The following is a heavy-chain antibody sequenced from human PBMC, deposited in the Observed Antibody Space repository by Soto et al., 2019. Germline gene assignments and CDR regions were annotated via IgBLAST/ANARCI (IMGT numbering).Heavy chain of an antibody. CDR1: GGTFSSYT. CDR2: IIPILGIA. J-gene: IGHJ5*02. CDR3: ARRITMVRGPNWFDP. D-gene: IGHD3-10*01. Sequence: QVQLVQSGAEVKQPGSSVKVSCKASGGTFSSYTISWVRQAPGQGLEWMGRIIPILGIANYAQKFQGRVTITADKSTSTAYMELSSLRSEDTAVYYCARRITMVRGPNWFDPWGQGTLVTVSS. V-gene: IGHV1-69*02.